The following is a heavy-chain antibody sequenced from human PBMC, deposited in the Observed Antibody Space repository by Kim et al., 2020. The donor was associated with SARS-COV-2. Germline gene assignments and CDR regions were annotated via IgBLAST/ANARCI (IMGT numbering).Heavy chain of an antibody. Sequence: GGSLRLSCAASGFTFSNAWMSWVRQAPGKGLEWVGRIKSKTDGGTTDYAAPVKGRFTISRDDSKNTLYLQMNSLKTEDTAVYYCTTAPGGVLRYFDWLLYDGYDRYGMDVWGQGTTVTVSS. CDR2: IKSKTDGGTT. J-gene: IGHJ6*02. CDR1: GFTFSNAW. V-gene: IGHV3-15*01. D-gene: IGHD3-9*01. CDR3: TTAPGGVLRYFDWLLYDGYDRYGMDV.